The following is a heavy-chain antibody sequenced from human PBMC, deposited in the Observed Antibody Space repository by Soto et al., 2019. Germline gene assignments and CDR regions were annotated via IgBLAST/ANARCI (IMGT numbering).Heavy chain of an antibody. Sequence: GGSLRLSCAASGFPFSSYAMHWVRKAPGKGLEWMALISYDGSDKDYADSVKGRFTISRDNSRNTLFLQMNSLRAEDTALYYCVRSGDYRSGSYWYFFDYWGQGALVTVSS. CDR1: GFPFSSYA. D-gene: IGHD3-10*01. CDR3: VRSGDYRSGSYWYFFDY. CDR2: ISYDGSDK. V-gene: IGHV3-30-3*01. J-gene: IGHJ4*02.